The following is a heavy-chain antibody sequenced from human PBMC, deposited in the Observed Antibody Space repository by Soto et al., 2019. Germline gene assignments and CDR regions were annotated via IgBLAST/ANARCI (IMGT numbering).Heavy chain of an antibody. J-gene: IGHJ4*02. Sequence: QVQLVESGGGVVQPGRSLRLSCAASGFTFSSYGMHWVRQAPGKGLEWVAVIWYDGSNKYYADSVKGRFTISRDNSKNPLYLQMNSLRAEDTAVYYCARDPDCSSTSCYAGAGLVDYWGQGTLVTVSS. CDR1: GFTFSSYG. CDR2: IWYDGSNK. CDR3: ARDPDCSSTSCYAGAGLVDY. D-gene: IGHD2-2*01. V-gene: IGHV3-33*01.